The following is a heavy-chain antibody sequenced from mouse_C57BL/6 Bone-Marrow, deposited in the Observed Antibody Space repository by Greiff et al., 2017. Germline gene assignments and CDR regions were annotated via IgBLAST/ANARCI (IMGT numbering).Heavy chain of an antibody. J-gene: IGHJ1*03. CDR2: ISSGSSTI. CDR3: ARRSGYCLPYFDV. V-gene: IGHV5-17*01. D-gene: IGHD1-1*01. Sequence: ESGGGLVKPGGSLKLSCAASGFTFSDYGMHWVRQAPEKGLEWVAYISSGSSTIYYADTVKGRFTLSRANATNTLFLPMTSLRSEDTAMFYCARRSGYCLPYFDVWGTGTTVTVSS. CDR1: GFTFSDYG.